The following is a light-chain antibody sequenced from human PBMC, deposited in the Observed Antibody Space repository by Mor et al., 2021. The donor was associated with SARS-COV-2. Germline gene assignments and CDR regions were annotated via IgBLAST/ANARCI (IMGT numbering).Light chain of an antibody. V-gene: IGKV1-9*01. Sequence: DRVTITCRTSQSISSYLNWYQQRPGEAPKLLIYAASTLQSGVPSRFSGSGSGTDFTLTISSLQPEDFATYYCQQLNSYPWTFGHGTKVE. CDR3: QQLNSYPWT. CDR1: QSISSY. CDR2: AAS. J-gene: IGKJ1*01.